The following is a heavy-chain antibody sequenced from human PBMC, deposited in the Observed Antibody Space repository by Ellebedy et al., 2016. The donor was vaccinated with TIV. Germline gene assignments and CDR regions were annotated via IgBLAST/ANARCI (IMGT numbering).Heavy chain of an antibody. CDR2: ISWNSGSI. V-gene: IGHV3-9*01. CDR3: AKGGYSYGYADY. Sequence: SLKISXAASGFTFDDYAMHWVRQAPGKGLEWVSGISWNSGSIGYADSVKGRFTISRDNAKNSLYLQMNSLRAEDTALYYCAKGGYSYGYADYWGQGTLVTVSS. J-gene: IGHJ4*02. CDR1: GFTFDDYA. D-gene: IGHD5-18*01.